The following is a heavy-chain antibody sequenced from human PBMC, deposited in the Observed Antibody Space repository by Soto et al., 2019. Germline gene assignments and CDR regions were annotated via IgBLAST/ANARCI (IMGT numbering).Heavy chain of an antibody. V-gene: IGHV1-46*01. Sequence: ASLKVSCKASGYAFPSYYIHWVRQAPGQGLEWVGKINPTGGVTSYAQKFQGRVTMTRDMSTTTVYMELSSLRSEDAAVYYCARDVGATGDWGQGTLVTVSS. J-gene: IGHJ4*02. D-gene: IGHD1-26*01. CDR3: ARDVGATGD. CDR1: GYAFPSYY. CDR2: INPTGGVT.